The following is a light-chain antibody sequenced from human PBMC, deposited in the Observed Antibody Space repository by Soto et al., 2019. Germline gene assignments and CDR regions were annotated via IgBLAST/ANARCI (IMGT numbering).Light chain of an antibody. CDR1: SGHSSYA. CDR3: QTWGTGTQWV. V-gene: IGLV4-69*01. Sequence: QSVLTQSPSASASLGASVKFTCTLSSGHSSYAIAWHQQQPEKGPRYLMKLNSDGSHSKGDGIPDRFSGSSSGAERYLTISSLQSEDEADYYCQTWGTGTQWVFGGGTKVTVL. CDR2: LNSDGSH. J-gene: IGLJ2*01.